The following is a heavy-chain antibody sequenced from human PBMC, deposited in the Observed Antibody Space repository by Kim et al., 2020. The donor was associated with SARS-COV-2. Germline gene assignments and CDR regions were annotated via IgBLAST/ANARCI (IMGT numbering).Heavy chain of an antibody. CDR3: ANADNAGRSYHRNGMDV. Sequence: GGSLRLSCAASGFTVKNFYMTWVRQAPGKGLEWVSILYTAGGRKYSASSRGGLIIISGNYTKTTLYLLKNSLRDDNTAVYCWANADNAGRSYHRNGMDV. D-gene: IGHD6-13*01. V-gene: IGHV3-53*01. J-gene: IGHJ6*01. CDR1: GFTVKNFY. CDR2: LYTAGGRK.